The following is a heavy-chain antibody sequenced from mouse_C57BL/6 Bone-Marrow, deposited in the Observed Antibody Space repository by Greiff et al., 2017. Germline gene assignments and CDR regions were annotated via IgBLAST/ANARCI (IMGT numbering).Heavy chain of an antibody. J-gene: IGHJ2*01. D-gene: IGHD1-1*01. V-gene: IGHV5-6*01. CDR3: ARHTTVVGGFAY. CDR1: GFTFSSYG. Sequence: EVKLVESGGDLVKPGGSLKLSCAASGFTFSSYGMSWVRQTPDKRLEWVATISSGGSYTYSPDRVKGRFTISRDNAKNTLYLQMSSLKSEDTAMYYCARHTTVVGGFAYWGQGTTLTVSS. CDR2: ISSGGSYT.